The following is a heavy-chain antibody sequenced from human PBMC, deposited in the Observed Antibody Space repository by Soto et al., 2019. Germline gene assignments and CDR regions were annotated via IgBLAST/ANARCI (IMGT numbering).Heavy chain of an antibody. D-gene: IGHD6-19*01. J-gene: IGHJ6*02. CDR2: INPNSGGT. Sequence: ASVKVSCKASGYTFTGYYMHWVRQAPGQGLEWMGWINPNSGGTNYAQKFQGWVTMTRDTSISTAYMELSRLRSDDTAVYYCARDLAVAGDTYYYYGMDVWGQGTTVTVSS. CDR1: GYTFTGYY. CDR3: ARDLAVAGDTYYYYGMDV. V-gene: IGHV1-2*04.